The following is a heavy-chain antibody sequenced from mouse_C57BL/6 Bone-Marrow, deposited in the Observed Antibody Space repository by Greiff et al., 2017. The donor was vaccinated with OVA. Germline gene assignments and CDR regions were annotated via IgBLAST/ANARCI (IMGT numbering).Heavy chain of an antibody. Sequence: QVQLKQSGPGLVQPSQSLSITCTVSGFSLTSYGVHWVRQSPGKGLEWLGVIWRGGSTDYNAAFMSRLSITKDNSKSQVFFKMNSLQADDTAIYYCAKILYDYGFYYAMDYWGQGTSVTVSS. CDR1: GFSLTSYG. D-gene: IGHD2-4*01. V-gene: IGHV2-5*01. CDR3: AKILYDYGFYYAMDY. J-gene: IGHJ4*01. CDR2: IWRGGST.